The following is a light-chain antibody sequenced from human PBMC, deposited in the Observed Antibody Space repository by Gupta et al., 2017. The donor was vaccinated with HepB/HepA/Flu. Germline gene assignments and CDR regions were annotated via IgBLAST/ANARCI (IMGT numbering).Light chain of an antibody. CDR1: SSDIGAYNH. V-gene: IGLV2-14*03. CDR2: DVI. Sequence: QSALTQPASVSGSLGQSITISCPGTSSDIGAYNHVSWYQQHPGKAPKLMIYDVINRPSGVPNRFSGSKSGNTASLTISGLQAEDEADYYCSSLTTKNTLVFGGGTKLTVL. J-gene: IGLJ2*01. CDR3: SSLTTKNTLV.